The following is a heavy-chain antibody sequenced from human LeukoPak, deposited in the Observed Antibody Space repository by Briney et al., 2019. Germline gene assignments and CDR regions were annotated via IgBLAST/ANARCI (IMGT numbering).Heavy chain of an antibody. V-gene: IGHV1-69*13. CDR2: IIPIFGTA. CDR1: GGTFSSYA. Sequence: GASVKVPCKASGGTFSSYAISWVRQAPGQGLEWMGGIIPIFGTANYAQKFQGGVTITADESTSTAYMELSSLRSEDTAVYYCAGGGKVVRGVYFDYWGQGTLVTVSS. D-gene: IGHD3-10*01. J-gene: IGHJ4*02. CDR3: AGGGKVVRGVYFDY.